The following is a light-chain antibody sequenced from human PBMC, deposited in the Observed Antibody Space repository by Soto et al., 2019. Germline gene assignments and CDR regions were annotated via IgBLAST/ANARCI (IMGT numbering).Light chain of an antibody. V-gene: IGKV1-5*03. J-gene: IGKJ1*01. Sequence: DIQMTQSPSTLSASVGDRVTITCLASQSISSWLAWYQQKPGKAPKPLIYKASSLESGVPSRFSGSGSGTEFTLTISSLQPDDFATYYCQQYNSYPRTFGQGTKVDI. CDR3: QQYNSYPRT. CDR1: QSISSW. CDR2: KAS.